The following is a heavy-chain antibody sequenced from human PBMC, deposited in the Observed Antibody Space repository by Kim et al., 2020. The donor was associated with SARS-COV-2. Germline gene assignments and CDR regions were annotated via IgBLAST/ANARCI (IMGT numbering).Heavy chain of an antibody. CDR3: ARDLSIGPPDY. V-gene: IGHV3-21*01. J-gene: IGHJ4*02. Sequence: IYYADSVKGRFTISRDNAKNSLYLQMNSLRAEDTAVYYCARDLSIGPPDYWGQGTLVTVSS. D-gene: IGHD6-6*01. CDR2: I.